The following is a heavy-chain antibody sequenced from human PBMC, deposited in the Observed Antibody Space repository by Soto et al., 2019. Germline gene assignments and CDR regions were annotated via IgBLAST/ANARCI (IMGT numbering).Heavy chain of an antibody. D-gene: IGHD3-22*01. CDR2: IHSSGSI. V-gene: IGHV4-34*11. Sequence: KPSETLSLTCAVYGGSFSGYYWSWIRQPPGRGLEWIGYIHSSGSIYYNPSLKSRATMSIDTAGNQFSLKVSSVTVTDTAVYYCARDLDGLHDDTSGPFPRPGWGQGTLVTVSS. CDR1: GGSFSGYY. J-gene: IGHJ1*01. CDR3: ARDLDGLHDDTSGPFPRPG.